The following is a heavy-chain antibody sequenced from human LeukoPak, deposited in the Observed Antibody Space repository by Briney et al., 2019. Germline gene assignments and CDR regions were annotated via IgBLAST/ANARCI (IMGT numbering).Heavy chain of an antibody. Sequence: GGSLRLSCAASGFTFDDYGMSWVRQAPGKGLEWVSGINWNGGSTGYADSVKGRFTISRDNAKNSLYLQMNSLRAEDTAVYYCARHPSRGNTGYTFDYWGQGNLVTVSS. CDR1: GFTFDDYG. CDR2: INWNGGST. V-gene: IGHV3-20*04. J-gene: IGHJ4*02. D-gene: IGHD3-9*01. CDR3: ARHPSRGNTGYTFDY.